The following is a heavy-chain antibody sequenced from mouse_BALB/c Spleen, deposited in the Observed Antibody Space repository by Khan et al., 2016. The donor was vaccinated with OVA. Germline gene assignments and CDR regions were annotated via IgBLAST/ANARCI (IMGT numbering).Heavy chain of an antibody. CDR3: ARSNYYGRGLYAMDD. Sequence: DLVKPGASVKLSCKASGYTFTSYWINWIKQRPGQGLEWIGQISPGSGSDYYNKIFTVKATLTVDTSSTTAYIQLSSLSSEDSAVYFGARSNYYGRGLYAMDDWGQGTSVTVSS. CDR1: GYTFTSYW. J-gene: IGHJ4*01. D-gene: IGHD1-1*01. CDR2: ISPGSGSD. V-gene: IGHV1S41*01.